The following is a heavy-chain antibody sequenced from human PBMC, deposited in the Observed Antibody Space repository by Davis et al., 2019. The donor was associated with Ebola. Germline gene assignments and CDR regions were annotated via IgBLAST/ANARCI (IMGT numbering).Heavy chain of an antibody. Sequence: PGGSLRLSCAVSGGSIRRTNWWTWARQPPGKGPEGIGEIYPSGSTNYNPSLKSRVTMSVDTSKNQLSLKLNSVTAADTAVYYCARWPGYCSGGNCYPGLDVWGQGTTVTVSS. J-gene: IGHJ6*02. CDR2: IYPSGST. V-gene: IGHV4-4*02. D-gene: IGHD2-15*01. CDR1: GGSIRRTNW. CDR3: ARWPGYCSGGNCYPGLDV.